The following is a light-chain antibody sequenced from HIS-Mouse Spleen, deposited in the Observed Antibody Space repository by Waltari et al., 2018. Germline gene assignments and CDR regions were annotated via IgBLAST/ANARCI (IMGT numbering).Light chain of an antibody. V-gene: IGLV3-21*02. Sequence: SYVLTQPPSVSVAQGQTARITCGGNNIGSKRVHWYQQKPGQAPGLVVYDGSARASGIPERFAGSNSGNTATLSISRVEAGDEADYYCQVWDSSSDHVVFGGGTKLTVL. CDR3: QVWDSSSDHVV. CDR2: DGS. J-gene: IGLJ2*01. CDR1: NIGSKR.